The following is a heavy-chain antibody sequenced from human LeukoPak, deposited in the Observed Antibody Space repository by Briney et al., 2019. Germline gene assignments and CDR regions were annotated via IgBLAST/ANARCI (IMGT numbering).Heavy chain of an antibody. CDR3: ARGSYDSSGHCFDY. V-gene: IGHV4-4*07. CDR2: IYTSGST. J-gene: IGHJ4*02. CDR1: GGSISSYY. D-gene: IGHD3-22*01. Sequence: PSETLSLTCTVSGGSISSYYWSWIRQPAGKGLEWIGRIYTSGSTNYNPSLKSRVTMSVDTSKNQFSLKLSSVTAADTAVYYCARGSYDSSGHCFDYWGQGTLVTVSS.